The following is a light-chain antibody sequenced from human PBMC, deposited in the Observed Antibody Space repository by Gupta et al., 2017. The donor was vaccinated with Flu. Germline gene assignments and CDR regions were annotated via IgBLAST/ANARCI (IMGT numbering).Light chain of an antibody. J-gene: IGLJ3*02. Sequence: QTVVTHQPSFSVSPGGTVTLTCGLSSGSVSTSYYPSRYQQTPGQAPRTLIYSTNTRSSGVPDRFSGSILGNKAALTITGAQADDESDYYCVLYMGSGMWVFGGGTKLTVL. CDR2: STN. V-gene: IGLV8-61*01. CDR1: SGSVSTSYY. CDR3: VLYMGSGMWV.